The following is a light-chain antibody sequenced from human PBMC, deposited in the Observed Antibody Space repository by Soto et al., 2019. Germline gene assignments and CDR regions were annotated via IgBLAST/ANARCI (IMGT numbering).Light chain of an antibody. CDR1: QSGSSS. V-gene: IGKV3-15*01. Sequence: EIVMTQSPATLSVSPGDTATLSCRASQSGSSSLAWYQQKPGQAPRLLIYAVSTRATGIPARFSGGGSGTEFTLTISSLQSEDFAVYYCQQYDNWPPWTFGQGTKVEIK. J-gene: IGKJ1*01. CDR3: QQYDNWPPWT. CDR2: AVS.